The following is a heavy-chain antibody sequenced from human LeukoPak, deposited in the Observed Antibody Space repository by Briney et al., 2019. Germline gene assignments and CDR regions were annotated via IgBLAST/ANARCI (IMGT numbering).Heavy chain of an antibody. CDR2: IKQDGSEK. CDR1: EFTFSDHY. CDR3: ARTVGIVGATVDY. Sequence: PGGSLRLSCAGSEFTFSDHYMDWVRQAPGKGLEWVANIKQDGSEKYYVDSVKGRFTISRDNAKNSLYLQMNSLRAEDTAVYYCARTVGIVGATVDYWGQGTLVTVSS. D-gene: IGHD1-26*01. V-gene: IGHV3-7*01. J-gene: IGHJ4*02.